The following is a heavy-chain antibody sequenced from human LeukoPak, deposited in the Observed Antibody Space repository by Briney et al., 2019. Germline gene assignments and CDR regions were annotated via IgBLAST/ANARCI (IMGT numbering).Heavy chain of an antibody. Sequence: SETLSLTCTVSGGSISSGGYYWSWIRQPPGKGLEWIGYIYYSGSTYYNPSLKSRVTISVDTSKNQFSLKLSSVTAADTAVYYCAREDYDILTGLRGFDPWGQGTLVTVSS. CDR3: AREDYDILTGLRGFDP. CDR2: IYYSGST. CDR1: GGSISSGGYY. D-gene: IGHD3-9*01. V-gene: IGHV4-30-4*01. J-gene: IGHJ5*02.